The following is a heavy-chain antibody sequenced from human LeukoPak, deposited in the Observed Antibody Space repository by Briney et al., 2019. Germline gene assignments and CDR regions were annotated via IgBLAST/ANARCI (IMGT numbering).Heavy chain of an antibody. CDR3: ARGGYSSSWYPQELIDY. Sequence: PGGSLRLSCAASGFTFSDYYMSWIRQAPGKGLEWVSYISGSGSTIYYADSVKGRFTISRDNAKNSLYLQMNSLRAEDTAVYYCARGGYSSSWYPQELIDYWGQGTLVTVSS. V-gene: IGHV3-11*04. D-gene: IGHD6-13*01. J-gene: IGHJ4*02. CDR1: GFTFSDYY. CDR2: ISGSGSTI.